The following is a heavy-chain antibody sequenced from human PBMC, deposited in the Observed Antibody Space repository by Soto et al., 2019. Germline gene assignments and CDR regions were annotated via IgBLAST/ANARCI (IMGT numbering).Heavy chain of an antibody. V-gene: IGHV3-30-3*01. CDR3: ASAEIVGDTSFYFDY. J-gene: IGHJ4*02. D-gene: IGHD1-26*01. Sequence: QVQLVESGGGVVQPGRSLRLSCAASGFTFSSYAMHWVRQAPGKGLEWVAVISYDGSNKYYADSVKGRFTISRDNSKNTLYLQMTRLRAEDTAVYYCASAEIVGDTSFYFDYWGQGTLVTVS. CDR1: GFTFSSYA. CDR2: ISYDGSNK.